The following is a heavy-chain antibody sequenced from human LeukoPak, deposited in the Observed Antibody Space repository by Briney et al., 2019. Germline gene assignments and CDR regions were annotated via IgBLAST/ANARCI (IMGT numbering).Heavy chain of an antibody. CDR3: ARHLPRSGRVD. Sequence: SGTPSLTCTVSGGSISSYYWSWIRQPPGKGLEWIGYIYYSGSTNYNPSLKSRVTISVDTSKNQFSLKLSSVTAADTAVYYCARHLPRSGRVDWGQGTLVTVSS. D-gene: IGHD3-10*01. CDR1: GGSISSYY. J-gene: IGHJ4*02. V-gene: IGHV4-59*08. CDR2: IYYSGST.